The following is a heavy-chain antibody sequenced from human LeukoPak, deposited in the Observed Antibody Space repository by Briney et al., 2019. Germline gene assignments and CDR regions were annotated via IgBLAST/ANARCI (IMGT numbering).Heavy chain of an antibody. CDR2: ISAYNGNT. CDR3: ARGDTQTAISPEFDY. D-gene: IGHD2-21*02. V-gene: IGHV1-18*01. Sequence: GASVKVSCKASGYTFTSHGISWGRQGPGQGLEWVGWISAYNGNTNYAQKLQGRVTMTTDTSTSTAYMELRSLRSDDTAVYYCARGDTQTAISPEFDYWGQGTLVTVSS. CDR1: GYTFTSHG. J-gene: IGHJ4*02.